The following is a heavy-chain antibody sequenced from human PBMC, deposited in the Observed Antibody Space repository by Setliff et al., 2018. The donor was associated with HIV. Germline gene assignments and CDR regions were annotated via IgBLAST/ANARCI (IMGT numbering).Heavy chain of an antibody. CDR3: ARAPITTFGVIIIPVYFDY. J-gene: IGHJ4*02. D-gene: IGHD3-3*01. CDR1: GYSISSGYY. Sequence: SETLSLTCAVSGYSISSGYYWGWVRQPPEKGLEWIGSFYHSGSTYYNPSLKSRVTISVDTSKNQFSLKLSSVTAADTAVYYCARAPITTFGVIIIPVYFDYWGQGTLVTVSS. CDR2: FYHSGST. V-gene: IGHV4-38-2*01.